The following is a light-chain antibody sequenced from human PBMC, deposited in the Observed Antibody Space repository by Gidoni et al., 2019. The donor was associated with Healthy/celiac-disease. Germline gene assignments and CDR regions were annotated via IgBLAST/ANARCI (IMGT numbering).Light chain of an antibody. J-gene: IGKJ3*01. V-gene: IGKV3-20*01. CDR3: QQYGSSPPIT. CDR2: GAS. Sequence: EIVLPQSPGTLSLSPGERATRSCRASQSVSSSYLAWYQQKPGQAPRLLIYGASSRATGIPDRFSGSGSGTDFTLTISRLEPEDFAVYYCQQYGSSPPITFGPXTKVDIK. CDR1: QSVSSSY.